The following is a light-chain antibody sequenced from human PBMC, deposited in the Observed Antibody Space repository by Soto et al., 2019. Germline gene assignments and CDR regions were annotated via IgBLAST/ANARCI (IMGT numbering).Light chain of an antibody. V-gene: IGLV2-14*03. Sequence: QSVLTQPAYVSVSPGQSITISCTGTSSDVGGYNYVSWYQQHPGKAPKLMIFDVSNRPSGVSNRFSGSKSGNTASLTISGLQAGDEADYYCSSYTSSSTLEVFGTGTKVTV. J-gene: IGLJ1*01. CDR1: SSDVGGYNY. CDR3: SSYTSSSTLEV. CDR2: DVS.